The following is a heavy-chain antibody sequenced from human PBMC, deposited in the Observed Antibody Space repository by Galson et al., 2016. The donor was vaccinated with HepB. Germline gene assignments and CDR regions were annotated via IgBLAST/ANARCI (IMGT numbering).Heavy chain of an antibody. Sequence: SETLSLTCTVSGGSISNYYWSWIRQPPGKGLEYTGYIYYSGSTNYNPSLKSRVTISVDASKNQFSLKLSSVTAADTAVYFCARLTYYYGSGSYYSWFDPWGQGTLVTVSS. CDR2: IYYSGST. CDR1: GGSISNYY. V-gene: IGHV4-59*01. D-gene: IGHD3-10*01. CDR3: ARLTYYYGSGSYYSWFDP. J-gene: IGHJ5*02.